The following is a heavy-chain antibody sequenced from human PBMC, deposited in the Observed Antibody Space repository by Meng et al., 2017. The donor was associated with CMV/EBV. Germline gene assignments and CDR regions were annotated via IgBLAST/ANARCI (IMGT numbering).Heavy chain of an antibody. CDR2: IYPRDSDT. CDR1: GYNCISSW. D-gene: IGHD1-26*01. Sequence: CQASGYNCISSWIGWVRQMPGRGLEWMGLIYPRDSDTRYSPAFQGQVTISVDQSISTAYLQWSSLKASDSGIYYCARYRDSSSYFDYWGQATLVTVSS. V-gene: IGHV5-51*01. CDR3: ARYRDSSSYFDY. J-gene: IGHJ4*02.